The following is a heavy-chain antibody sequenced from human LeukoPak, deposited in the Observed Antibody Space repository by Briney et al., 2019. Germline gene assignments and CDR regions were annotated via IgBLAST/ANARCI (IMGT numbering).Heavy chain of an antibody. CDR3: AKDLGGIAVAADHYYYGMDV. Sequence: GRSLRLSCAASGFTFDDYAMHWVRQAPGKGLEWVSGISWNSGSIGYADSVKGRFTISRDNAKNSLYLQMNSLRAEDTALYYCAKDLGGIAVAADHYYYGMDVWGQGTTVTVSS. V-gene: IGHV3-9*01. D-gene: IGHD6-19*01. CDR2: ISWNSGSI. CDR1: GFTFDDYA. J-gene: IGHJ6*02.